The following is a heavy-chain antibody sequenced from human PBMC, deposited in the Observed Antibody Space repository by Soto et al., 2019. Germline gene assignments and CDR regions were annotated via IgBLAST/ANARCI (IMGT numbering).Heavy chain of an antibody. Sequence: GESLKISCKGFGYSFTTYWIAWVRQMPGKGLEWMGIIYPGDSDTRYSPSFQGQVTISADKSISTAYLQWSSLKASDTAMYYCARHEALAAAGNWGQGTLVTVSS. CDR3: ARHEALAAAGN. J-gene: IGHJ4*02. V-gene: IGHV5-51*01. CDR1: GYSFTTYW. CDR2: IYPGDSDT. D-gene: IGHD6-13*01.